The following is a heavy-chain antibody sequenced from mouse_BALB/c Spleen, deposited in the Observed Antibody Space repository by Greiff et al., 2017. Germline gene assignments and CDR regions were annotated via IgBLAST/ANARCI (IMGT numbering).Heavy chain of an antibody. Sequence: VQRVESGAELVRPGSSVKISCKASGYAFSSYWMNWVKQRPGQGLEWIGQIYPGDGDTNYNGKFKGKATLTADKSSSTAYMQLSSLTSEDSAVYFCARFITNEPSAYWGQGTLVTVSA. D-gene: IGHD1-1*01. CDR3: ARFITNEPSAY. CDR1: GYAFSSYW. J-gene: IGHJ3*01. CDR2: IYPGDGDT. V-gene: IGHV1-80*01.